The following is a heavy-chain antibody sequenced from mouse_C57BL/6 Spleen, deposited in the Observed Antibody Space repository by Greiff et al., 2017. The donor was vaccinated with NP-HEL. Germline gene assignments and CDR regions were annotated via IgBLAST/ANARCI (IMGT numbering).Heavy chain of an antibody. CDR3: ARGGTTFDY. CDR1: GYTFTSYW. V-gene: IGHV1-74*01. D-gene: IGHD2-12*01. CDR2: IHPSDGDT. J-gene: IGHJ2*01. Sequence: QVHVKQPGAELVKPGASVKVSCKASGYTFTSYWMHWVKQRPGQGLEWIGRIHPSDGDTNYNQKFKGKATLTVDKSSSTAYMQLSSLRAEDSAVYYCARGGTTFDYWGQGTTLTVSP.